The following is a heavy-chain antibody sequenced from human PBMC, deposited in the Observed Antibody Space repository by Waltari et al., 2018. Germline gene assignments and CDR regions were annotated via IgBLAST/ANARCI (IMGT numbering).Heavy chain of an antibody. D-gene: IGHD2-8*02. CDR2: ISSIGSRT. CDR1: GFTFSNYP. V-gene: IGHV3-64*01. J-gene: IGHJ4*02. Sequence: EVQLVESGGGLVQPGGSLRLSCTASGFTFSNYPMHWVRQGPGEGLESIAGISSIGSRTYYASSVKGRFTISRDNSKSTLYLQMGSLRDDDMAVYFCATEFPAGAYDYWGQGTLVTVSS. CDR3: ATEFPAGAYDY.